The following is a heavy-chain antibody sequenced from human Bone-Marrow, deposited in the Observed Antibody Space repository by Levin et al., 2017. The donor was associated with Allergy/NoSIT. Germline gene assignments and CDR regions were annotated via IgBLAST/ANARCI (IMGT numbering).Heavy chain of an antibody. CDR3: ARDLSPRIVEVPAE. V-gene: IGHV1-18*01. Sequence: ASVKVSCKSSGHGFSTYGFNWVRQAPGQGLEWMGWISGFNGNTNYAEKFQARVTMTIDTSTTTVYMELESLRFDDTAVYFCARDLSPRIVEVPAEWGQGTLVTVSS. D-gene: IGHD2-2*01. CDR1: GHGFSTYG. J-gene: IGHJ4*02. CDR2: ISGFNGNT.